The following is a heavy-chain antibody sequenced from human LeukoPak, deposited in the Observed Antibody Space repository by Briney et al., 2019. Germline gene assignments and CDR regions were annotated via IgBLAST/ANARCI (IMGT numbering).Heavy chain of an antibody. CDR3: VRATTVTKFDY. D-gene: IGHD4-17*01. Sequence: ESGPTLVKPTQTLTLTCTFSGFSVTTGGVGVGWIRQPPGKALEWLGIIYWDDVARYSPSLKSRLTITKDTSKNQVVLTMTNMDPVDTGTYYCVRATTVTKFDYWGQGTLVTVSS. V-gene: IGHV2-5*04. CDR2: IYWDDVA. CDR1: GFSVTTGGVG. J-gene: IGHJ4*02.